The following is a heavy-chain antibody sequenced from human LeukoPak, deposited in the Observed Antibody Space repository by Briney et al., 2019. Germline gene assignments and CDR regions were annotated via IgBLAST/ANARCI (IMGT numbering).Heavy chain of an antibody. CDR2: FDPEGGET. V-gene: IGHV1-24*01. D-gene: IGHD1-26*01. CDR1: GYTLTELS. Sequence: ASVKVSCKVSGYTLTELSMHWVRQAPGKGLEWMGGFDPEGGETIYAQKFQGRVTMTEDTSTDTAYMELSSLRSEDTAVYYCATVIVGATPLPYYFDYWGQGTLVTVSS. CDR3: ATVIVGATPLPYYFDY. J-gene: IGHJ4*02.